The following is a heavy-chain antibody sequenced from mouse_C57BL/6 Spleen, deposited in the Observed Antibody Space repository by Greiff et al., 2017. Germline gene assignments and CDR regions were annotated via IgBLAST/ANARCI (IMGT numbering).Heavy chain of an antibody. CDR3: ERSTGYFDV. Sequence: EVKLMESGPGLVKPSQSLSLTCSVTGYSITSGYYWNWIRQFPGNKLEWMGYISYDGSNNYNPSLKNRISITRDTSKNQFFLKLNSVTTEDTATYYCERSTGYFDVWGTGTTVTVSS. D-gene: IGHD4-1*02. V-gene: IGHV3-6*01. CDR1: GYSITSGYY. J-gene: IGHJ1*03. CDR2: ISYDGSN.